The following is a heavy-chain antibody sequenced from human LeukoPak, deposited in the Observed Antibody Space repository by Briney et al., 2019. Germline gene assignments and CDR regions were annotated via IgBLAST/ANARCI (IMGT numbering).Heavy chain of an antibody. CDR1: GYTFTSYY. V-gene: IGHV1-46*01. J-gene: IGHJ4*02. CDR2: INPSGGST. Sequence: GASVKVSCKASGYTFTSYYMHWVRQAPGQGLEWMGIINPSGGSTSYAQKFQGRVTMTRDTSISTAYMELSRLRSDDTAVYYCARDQRQDYWGQGTLVTVSS. CDR3: ARDQRQDY.